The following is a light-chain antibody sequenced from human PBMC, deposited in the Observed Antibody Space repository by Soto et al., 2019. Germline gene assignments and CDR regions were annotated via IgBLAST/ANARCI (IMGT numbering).Light chain of an antibody. CDR3: QQDYSTPRT. CDR2: WAS. V-gene: IGKV4-1*01. J-gene: IGKJ1*01. Sequence: DIVMTQSPDSLAVSLGERATINCKYSQSVLYRSNNKNYLTWYQQKPGQPPKLLIYWASTRESGVPDQFSVSGSGTDFTLTSSSMQAEDVAVYYCQQDYSTPRTFGQGNKVEL. CDR1: QSVLYRSNNKNY.